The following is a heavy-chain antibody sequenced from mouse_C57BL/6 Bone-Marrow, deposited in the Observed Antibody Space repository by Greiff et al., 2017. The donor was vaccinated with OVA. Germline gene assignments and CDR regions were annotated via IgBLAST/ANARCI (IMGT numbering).Heavy chain of an antibody. CDR1: GYTFTSYW. J-gene: IGHJ1*03. CDR2: IDPSDSYT. Sequence: QVQLQQPGAELVKPGASVKLSCKASGYTFTSYWMQWVKQRPGQGLEWIGEIDPSDSYTNYNQKFKGKATLTVDTSSSTAYMQLSSLTSEDSAVYYCARRGVWYFDVWGTGTTVTVSS. V-gene: IGHV1-50*01. CDR3: ARRGVWYFDV.